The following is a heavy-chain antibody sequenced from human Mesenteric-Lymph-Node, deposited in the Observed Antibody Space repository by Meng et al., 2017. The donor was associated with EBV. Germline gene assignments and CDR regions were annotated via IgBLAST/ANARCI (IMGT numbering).Heavy chain of an antibody. V-gene: IGHV3-30-3*01. CDR2: ISYDGSNK. J-gene: IGHJ4*02. CDR3: ARELGYSSGCFDY. CDR1: GFTFSSYA. Sequence: VRLVESGGGVVQPWRSLRLSYAASGFTFSSYAMHWVRQAPGKGLEWVAVISYDGSNKYYADSVKGRFTISRDNSKNTLYLQMNSLRAEDTAVYYCARELGYSSGCFDYWGQGTLVTVSS. D-gene: IGHD6-19*01.